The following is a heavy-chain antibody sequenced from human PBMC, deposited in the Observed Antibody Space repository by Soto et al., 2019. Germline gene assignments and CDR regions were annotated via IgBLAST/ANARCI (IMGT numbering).Heavy chain of an antibody. V-gene: IGHV6-1*01. Sequence: KQSQTLSLTCAISGDSVSSNSAAWNWIRQSPSRGLEWLGRTYYRSKWYNDYAVSVKSRITINPDTSKNQFSLQLNSVTPEDTAVYYCAREAGYSGYDCTFDYWGQGTLVTVSS. J-gene: IGHJ4*02. CDR1: GDSVSSNSAA. CDR3: AREAGYSGYDCTFDY. D-gene: IGHD5-12*01. CDR2: TYYRSKWYN.